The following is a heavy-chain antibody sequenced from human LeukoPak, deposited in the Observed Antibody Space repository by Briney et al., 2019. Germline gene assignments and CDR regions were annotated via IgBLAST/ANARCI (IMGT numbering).Heavy chain of an antibody. D-gene: IGHD6-13*01. Sequence: SETLSLTCSVSGGFNTHYYWSWIRQLPGKGLEWIGYIYHSGSTNYNPSLNSRVTISVDTSKNHFFLKLSSVTAADTAVYYCARAAAGTDDAFDIWGQGTMVTVSS. V-gene: IGHV4-59*01. CDR3: ARAAAGTDDAFDI. CDR2: IYHSGST. J-gene: IGHJ3*02. CDR1: GGFNTHYY.